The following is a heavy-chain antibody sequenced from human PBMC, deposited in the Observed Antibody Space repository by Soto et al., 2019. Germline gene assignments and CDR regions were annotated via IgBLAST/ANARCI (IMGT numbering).Heavy chain of an antibody. CDR1: GASVRSGDYY. CDR2: IYNSGGS. D-gene: IGHD4-17*01. J-gene: IGHJ4*02. Sequence: PSETLSLTCSVSGASVRSGDYYWSCIRQAPGKGLEWIGYIYNSGGSYYNPSLKGRLTISKDTSKNQFSLKLNSVTAADTAIYYCVGTGTTDDYWGRGTLVTVS. V-gene: IGHV4-30-4*01. CDR3: VGTGTTDDY.